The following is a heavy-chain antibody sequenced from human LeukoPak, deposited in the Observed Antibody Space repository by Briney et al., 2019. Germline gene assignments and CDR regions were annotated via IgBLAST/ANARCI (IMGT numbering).Heavy chain of an antibody. Sequence: SYYWSWIXQPXGKGLEWIGEINHSGSTNYNPSLKSRVTISVDTSKNQFSLKLSSVTAADTAVYYCASLKIDFWSGYYSGDYYYYGMDVWGQGTTVTASS. CDR2: INHSGST. CDR3: ASLKIDFWSGYYSGDYYYYGMDV. V-gene: IGHV4-34*01. CDR1: SYY. D-gene: IGHD3-3*01. J-gene: IGHJ6*02.